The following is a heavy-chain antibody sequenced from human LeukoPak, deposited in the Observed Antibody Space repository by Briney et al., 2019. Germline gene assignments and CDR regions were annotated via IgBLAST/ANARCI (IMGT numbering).Heavy chain of an antibody. CDR2: INPNSGGT. Sequence: ASVKVSCKASGYTFTGYYMHWVRQAPGQGLEWMGRINPNSGGTNYAQKFQGRVTMTRDTSISIAYMELSRLRSDDTAVYYCARDRREWQWLVRGWFDPWGQGTLVTVSS. CDR3: ARDRREWQWLVRGWFDP. D-gene: IGHD6-19*01. CDR1: GYTFTGYY. J-gene: IGHJ5*02. V-gene: IGHV1-2*06.